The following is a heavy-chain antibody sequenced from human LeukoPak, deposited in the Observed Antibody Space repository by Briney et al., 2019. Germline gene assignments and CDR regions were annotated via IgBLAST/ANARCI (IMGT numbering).Heavy chain of an antibody. D-gene: IGHD5-12*01. J-gene: IGHJ4*02. CDR1: GFTFSSYW. CDR3: ARFSGYDLRNDFDY. CDR2: IKQDGSEK. Sequence: GGSLRHSCAASGFTFSSYWMSWVRQAPGKGLEWVANIKQDGSEKYYVDSVKGRFTISRDNAKNSLYLQMNSLRAEDTAVYYCARFSGYDLRNDFDYWGQGTLVTVSS. V-gene: IGHV3-7*05.